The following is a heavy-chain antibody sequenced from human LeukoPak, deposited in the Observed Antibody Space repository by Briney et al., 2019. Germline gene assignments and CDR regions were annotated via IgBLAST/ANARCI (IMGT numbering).Heavy chain of an antibody. CDR2: IKQDGSDK. V-gene: IGHV3-7*01. D-gene: IGHD2-15*01. CDR3: AREDMVYYYYMDV. Sequence: GGSLRLSCAASGFTFSSYWMSWVRQVPGKGLEWVANIKQDGSDKYYVDSVKGRFTISRDNAKNSLYLQMNSLRAEDTAVYYCAREDMVYYYYMDVWGKGTTVTVSS. CDR1: GFTFSSYW. J-gene: IGHJ6*03.